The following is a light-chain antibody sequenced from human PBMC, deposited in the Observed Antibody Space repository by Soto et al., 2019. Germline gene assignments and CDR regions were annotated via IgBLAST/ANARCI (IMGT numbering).Light chain of an antibody. V-gene: IGKV3-15*01. CDR3: QQYNNWPMT. J-gene: IGKJ1*01. CDR2: GAS. Sequence: EIVMTQSPAALSVSPGERATLSCRASQSVSSNLTWYPQKPGHAPRLLIYGASARATGIPARFSGGGSGKAFTLTISSLQSEDFAVYYYQQYNNWPMTFGQRTKVEIK. CDR1: QSVSSN.